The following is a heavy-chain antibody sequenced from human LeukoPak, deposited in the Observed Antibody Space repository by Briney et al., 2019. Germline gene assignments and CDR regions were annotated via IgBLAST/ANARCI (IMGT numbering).Heavy chain of an antibody. CDR3: ARQYSYDSRGYYPWDY. CDR2: INSDGSST. D-gene: IGHD3-22*01. CDR1: GFTFSSYW. J-gene: IGHJ4*02. Sequence: GGSLRLSCAASGFTFSSYWMHWVRQAPGKGLVWVSRINSDGSSTTYADSVKGRFTISRDNAKNTLYLQMNSLRAEDTAMYYCARQYSYDSRGYYPWDYWGQGTLVTVSS. V-gene: IGHV3-74*03.